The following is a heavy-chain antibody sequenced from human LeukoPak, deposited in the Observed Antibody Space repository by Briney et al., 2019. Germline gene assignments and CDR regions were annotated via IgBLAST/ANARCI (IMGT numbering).Heavy chain of an antibody. V-gene: IGHV3-23*01. Sequence: GGSLRLSCAASGFTFSSYAMNWVRQAPGKGLEWVSTISGSGGSKHYADSVEGRFTISRDNSKNTAYLQMNSPRAEDTAIYYCAKLTSASGAYGVDVWGQGTTVTVSS. CDR3: AKLTSASGAYGVDV. J-gene: IGHJ6*02. CDR2: ISGSGGSK. CDR1: GFTFSSYA. D-gene: IGHD3-10*01.